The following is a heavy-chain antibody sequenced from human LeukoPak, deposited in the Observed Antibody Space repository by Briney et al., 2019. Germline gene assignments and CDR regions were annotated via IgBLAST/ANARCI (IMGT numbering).Heavy chain of an antibody. Sequence: SETLSLTCTVSGGSISSSSYYWGWIRQPPGKGLEWIGSIYYSGSTYYNPSLKSRVTISVDTSKNQFSLKLSSVTAADTAVYYCARHEYRPELLWFGESNLSLFWFDPWGQGTLVTVSS. CDR3: ARHEYRPELLWFGESNLSLFWFDP. CDR2: IYYSGST. J-gene: IGHJ5*02. D-gene: IGHD3-10*01. CDR1: GGSISSSSYY. V-gene: IGHV4-39*01.